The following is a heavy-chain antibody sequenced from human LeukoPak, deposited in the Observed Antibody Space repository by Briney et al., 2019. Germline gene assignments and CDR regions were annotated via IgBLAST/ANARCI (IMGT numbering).Heavy chain of an antibody. Sequence: GGSLRLSCAASVFTFSSYAMGWVPRAPGRGLGWVSAISGSGGSRYYADSVKGRFPISRDNSKNTLYLQMNSLRAEDTAVYYCVTYYDILTGYLLYYFDYWGQGTLVTVSS. V-gene: IGHV3-23*01. CDR1: VFTFSSYA. D-gene: IGHD3-9*01. J-gene: IGHJ4*02. CDR2: ISGSGGSR. CDR3: VTYYDILTGYLLYYFDY.